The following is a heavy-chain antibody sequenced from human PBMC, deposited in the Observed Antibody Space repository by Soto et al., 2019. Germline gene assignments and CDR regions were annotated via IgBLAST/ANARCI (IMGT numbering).Heavy chain of an antibody. D-gene: IGHD3-22*01. J-gene: IGHJ5*02. CDR2: ISSSSSTI. Sequence: PGGXLRLSCAASGFTFSSYSMNWVRQAPGKGLEWVSYISSSSSTIYYADSVKGRFTISRDNAKNSLYLQMNSLRAEDTAVYYCARSYYYDSSGSLNWFDPWGQGTLVTVSS. CDR3: ARSYYYDSSGSLNWFDP. CDR1: GFTFSSYS. V-gene: IGHV3-48*01.